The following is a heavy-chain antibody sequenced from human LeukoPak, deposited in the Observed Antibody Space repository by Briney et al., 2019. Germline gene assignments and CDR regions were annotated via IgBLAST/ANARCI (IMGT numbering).Heavy chain of an antibody. CDR3: ARAISPYSSGWYYGY. J-gene: IGHJ4*02. CDR1: GGTFSSYA. D-gene: IGHD6-19*01. Sequence: ASMKVSCKASGGTFSSYAITWVRQVPGQGLEWMGGIIPIFGTANHAQKFQGRVTITADESTSTAYMELSSLRSEDTAVYYCARAISPYSSGWYYGYWGQGTLVTVSS. CDR2: IIPIFGTA. V-gene: IGHV1-69*13.